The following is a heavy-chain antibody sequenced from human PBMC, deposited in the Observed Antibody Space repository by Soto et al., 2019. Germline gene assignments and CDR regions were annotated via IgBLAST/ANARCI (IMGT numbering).Heavy chain of an antibody. CDR1: GGSISSYY. J-gene: IGHJ3*02. CDR2: IYYSGST. CDR3: ARHSSYGQAAFDI. V-gene: IGHV4-59*08. D-gene: IGHD5-18*01. Sequence: QVQLQESGPGLVKPSETLSLTCTVSGGSISSYYWSWIRQPPGKGLEWIGYIYYSGSTNYNPSLTSRVTISVDTSKNQFSRKLSSVTAADTAVYYCARHSSYGQAAFDIWGQGTMVTVSS.